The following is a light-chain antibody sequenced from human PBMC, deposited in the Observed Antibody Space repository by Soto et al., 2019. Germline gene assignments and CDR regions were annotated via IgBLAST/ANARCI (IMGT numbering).Light chain of an antibody. CDR1: QDISHY. Sequence: DSQMTQSPSSLSASVGDRDTITCQASQDISHYLNWYQQKPGKAPKILIFDASNLESGVPSRFSGSASGTEFTLTISSLQPDDFATYFCQQYSTYSWTFGQGTKVDI. CDR2: DAS. CDR3: QQYSTYSWT. V-gene: IGKV1-33*01. J-gene: IGKJ1*01.